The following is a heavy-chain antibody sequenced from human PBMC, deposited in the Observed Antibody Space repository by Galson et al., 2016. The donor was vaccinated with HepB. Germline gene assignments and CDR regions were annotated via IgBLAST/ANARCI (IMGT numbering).Heavy chain of an antibody. D-gene: IGHD1-1*01. CDR1: DFSISSGYY. V-gene: IGHV4-38-2*02. CDR3: ARGGTVNERTFFDY. J-gene: IGHJ4*02. Sequence: SETLSLTCTVSDFSISSGYYWGWIRQPPGKGLEWIGSIFHSGRNYYNPSLKSRVIILVDTSKNQFSLKVSSVTAADTAVYYCARGGTVNERTFFDYWGQGSLVTVSS. CDR2: IFHSGRN.